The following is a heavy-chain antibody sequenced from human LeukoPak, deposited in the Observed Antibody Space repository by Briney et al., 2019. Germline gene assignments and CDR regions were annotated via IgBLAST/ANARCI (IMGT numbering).Heavy chain of an antibody. CDR3: ARTYSSGAFDI. Sequence: SETLSLTCTVSGGSISSYYWRWIRQPPGEELEWIGYFHYSGTTNYNPSLKSRVTISVDTSKNQFSLKLRFVTAADTAVYYCARTYSSGAFDIWGQGTMVTVSS. CDR1: GGSISSYY. J-gene: IGHJ3*02. V-gene: IGHV4-59*08. CDR2: FHYSGTT. D-gene: IGHD6-25*01.